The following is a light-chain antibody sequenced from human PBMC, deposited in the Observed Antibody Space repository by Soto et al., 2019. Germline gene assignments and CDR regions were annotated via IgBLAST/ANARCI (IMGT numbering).Light chain of an antibody. CDR1: QSVRSRY. J-gene: IGKJ2*01. V-gene: IGKV3-20*01. CDR3: QQYGSSP. Sequence: EIVLTQSPGTLSLSPGERATLSCRASQSVRSRYLCWYQQRPGQPPRLLMYRASSRATGIPDRFSGSGSGTDFTLTISRLEPEDFSVYYCQQYGSSPFGQGTKLEIK. CDR2: RAS.